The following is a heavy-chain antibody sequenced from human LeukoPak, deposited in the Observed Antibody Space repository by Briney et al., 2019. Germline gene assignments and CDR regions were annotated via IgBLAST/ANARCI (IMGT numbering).Heavy chain of an antibody. J-gene: IGHJ5*02. CDR3: TRYVTTPNWNYQDWFDP. CDR2: IRSKAYGGTT. Sequence: GGSLRLSCTASGFTFGDYAMSWFRQAPGKGLEWVGFIRSKAYGGTTEYAASVKCRFTISRDDSKSIAYLQMNSLKTEDTAVYYCTRYVTTPNWNYQDWFDPWGQGTLVTVSS. D-gene: IGHD1-7*01. CDR1: GFTFGDYA. V-gene: IGHV3-49*03.